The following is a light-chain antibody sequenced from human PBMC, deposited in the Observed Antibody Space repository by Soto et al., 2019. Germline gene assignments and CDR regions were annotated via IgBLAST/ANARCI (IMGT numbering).Light chain of an antibody. CDR2: EVN. Sequence: QSVLTQPASVSVSPGQSITISCTVTSSDVGGYNYVSWYQQHPGKGPKLIIYEVNNRPSGVSDRFSGSKSGNKASLTISNLEAEDESDYYCGSYTSTDTPFVFGTGTKVTVL. V-gene: IGLV2-14*01. CDR3: GSYTSTDTPFV. CDR1: SSDVGGYNY. J-gene: IGLJ1*01.